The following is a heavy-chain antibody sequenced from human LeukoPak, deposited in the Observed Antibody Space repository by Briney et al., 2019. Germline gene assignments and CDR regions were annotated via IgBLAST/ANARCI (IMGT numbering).Heavy chain of an antibody. D-gene: IGHD1-26*01. V-gene: IGHV4-34*01. CDR1: GGSFSGYY. CDR3: AKYINIVGATIDFDY. CDR2: INHSGST. Sequence: PSETLSLTCAVYGGSFSGYYWSWIRQPPGKGLEWIGEINHSGSTNYNPSLKSRVTISVDTSKNQFSLKLSSVTAADTAVYYCAKYINIVGATIDFDYWGQGTLVTVSS. J-gene: IGHJ4*02.